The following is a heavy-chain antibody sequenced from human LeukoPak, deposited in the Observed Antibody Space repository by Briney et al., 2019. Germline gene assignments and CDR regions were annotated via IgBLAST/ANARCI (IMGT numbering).Heavy chain of an antibody. CDR3: ARFSSIAAAFDY. CDR1: GGSISSSSYY. D-gene: IGHD6-13*01. CDR2: IYYSGGT. Sequence: SETLSLTCTVSGGSISSSSYYWGWIRQPPGKGLEWIGSIYYSGGTYYNPSLKSRVTISVDTSKNQFSLNLSSVTAADTAVYYCARFSSIAAAFDYWGLGTLVTVSS. J-gene: IGHJ4*02. V-gene: IGHV4-39*07.